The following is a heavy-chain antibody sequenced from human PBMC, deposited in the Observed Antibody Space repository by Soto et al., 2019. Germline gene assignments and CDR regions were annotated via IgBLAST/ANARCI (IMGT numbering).Heavy chain of an antibody. J-gene: IGHJ4*02. Sequence: PCWSLRLSCAASGFTFTRYSMNWVRQAPGKGLEWVSSISSTTNYIYYGDSMKGRFTISRDNAKNSLYLEMNSLRAEDTAVYYCARESEDLTSNFDYWGQGTLVTVSS. CDR3: ARESEDLTSNFDY. CDR1: GFTFTRYS. V-gene: IGHV3-21*06. CDR2: ISSTTNYI.